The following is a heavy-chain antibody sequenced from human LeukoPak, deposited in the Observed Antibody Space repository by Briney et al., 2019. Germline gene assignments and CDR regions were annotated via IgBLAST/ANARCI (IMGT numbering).Heavy chain of an antibody. D-gene: IGHD2-15*01. J-gene: IGHJ4*02. CDR1: GFTFSGYW. Sequence: GGSLRLSCAASGFTFSGYWMSWVRQAPGKGLEWVSKVNEDGSGRYYVGSVKGRFTVSRDNAENSLYLQMNSLRPADTAVYYCARRRYCSGGSCQVDYWGQGTLVTVSS. V-gene: IGHV3-7*03. CDR2: VNEDGSGR. CDR3: ARRRYCSGGSCQVDY.